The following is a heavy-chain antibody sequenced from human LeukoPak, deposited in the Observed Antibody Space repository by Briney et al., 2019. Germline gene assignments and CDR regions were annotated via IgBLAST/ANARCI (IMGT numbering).Heavy chain of an antibody. Sequence: SETLSLTCTVSDDSINSYWWSWIRQPAGKGLEWIGRIYTSGTTNYNLSLKSRVTMSVDTSKNQFSLKLRSVTAADMAVYYCARETRSGRAFDIWGQGTMVTVSS. CDR1: DDSINSYW. CDR3: ARETRSGRAFDI. D-gene: IGHD6-19*01. V-gene: IGHV4-4*07. CDR2: IYTSGTT. J-gene: IGHJ3*02.